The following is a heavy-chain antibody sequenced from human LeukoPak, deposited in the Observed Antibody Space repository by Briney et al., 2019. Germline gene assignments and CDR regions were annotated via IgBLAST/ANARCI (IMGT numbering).Heavy chain of an antibody. CDR2: ISRSGNTI. CDR3: ARVATMVRVPLDALDI. J-gene: IGHJ3*02. CDR1: GFTFSGCE. Sequence: GGSLRLSCAISGFTFSGCELTWVRQAPGKGLEWISYISRSGNTIYYADSVKGRFTTSRDSAKNSPYLQMNSLRVEDTAVYYCARVATMVRVPLDALDIWGQGTMVSVSS. V-gene: IGHV3-48*03. D-gene: IGHD3-10*01.